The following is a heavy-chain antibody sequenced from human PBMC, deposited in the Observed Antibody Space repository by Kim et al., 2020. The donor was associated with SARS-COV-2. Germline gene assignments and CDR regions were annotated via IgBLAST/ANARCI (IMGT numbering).Heavy chain of an antibody. J-gene: IGHJ4*02. CDR1: GFTVSSNY. D-gene: IGHD3-22*01. CDR2: IYSGGST. Sequence: GGSLRLSCAASGFTVSSNYMSWVRQAPGKGLEWVSVIYSGGSTYYADSVKGRFTISRDNSKNTLYLQMNSLRAEDTAVYYCASVDTYYYDSSGFVNLDYWGQGTLVTVSS. V-gene: IGHV3-66*01. CDR3: ASVDTYYYDSSGFVNLDY.